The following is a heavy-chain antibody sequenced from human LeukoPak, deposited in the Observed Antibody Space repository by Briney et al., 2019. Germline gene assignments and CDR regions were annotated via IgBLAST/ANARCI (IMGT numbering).Heavy chain of an antibody. CDR1: GGSFSGCY. CDR3: ARGRRFLEWLSNWFDP. J-gene: IGHJ5*02. V-gene: IGHV4-34*01. CDR2: INHSGST. D-gene: IGHD3-3*01. Sequence: SETLSLTCAVYGGSFSGCYWSWIRQPPGKGLEWIGEINHSGSTNYNPSLKSRVTISVDTSKNQFSLKLSSVTAADTAVYYCARGRRFLEWLSNWFDPWGQGTLVTVSS.